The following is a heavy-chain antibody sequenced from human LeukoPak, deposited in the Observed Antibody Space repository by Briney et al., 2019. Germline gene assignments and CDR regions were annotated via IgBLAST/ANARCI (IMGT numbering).Heavy chain of an antibody. D-gene: IGHD1-26*01. CDR2: ISGSGGST. Sequence: PGGSLRLSCAASGFTFSSYAMSWVRQAPGKGLEWVSAISGSGGSTYYADSVKGRFTISRDNAKNSLYLQMNSLRAEDTAVYYCARDQVGGSLPGGYWGQGTLVTVSS. J-gene: IGHJ4*02. CDR3: ARDQVGGSLPGGY. CDR1: GFTFSSYA. V-gene: IGHV3-23*01.